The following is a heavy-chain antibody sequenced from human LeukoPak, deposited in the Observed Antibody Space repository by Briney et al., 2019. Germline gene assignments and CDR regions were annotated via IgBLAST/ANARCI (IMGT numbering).Heavy chain of an antibody. Sequence: PSETLSLTCTVSGGSISSYYWSWIRQPPGKGLEWIGYIYYSGSTNYNPSLKSRVTISVDTSKNQFSLKLSSVTAADTAVYYCASSYCSGGSCCNPWGQGTLVTVSS. V-gene: IGHV4-59*08. D-gene: IGHD2-15*01. J-gene: IGHJ5*02. CDR3: ASSYCSGGSCCNP. CDR2: IYYSGST. CDR1: GGSISSYY.